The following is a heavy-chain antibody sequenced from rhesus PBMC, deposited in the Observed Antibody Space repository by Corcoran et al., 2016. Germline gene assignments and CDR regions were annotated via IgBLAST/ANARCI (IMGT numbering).Heavy chain of an antibody. CDR1: GFSISPSRMG. V-gene: IGHV2S1*01. CDR2: ISWNDDN. J-gene: IGHJ4*01. D-gene: IGHD1-14*01. CDR3: ARTISWNDFFDY. Sequence: QVTLKESGPALVKPTQPLTLTCTFSGFSISPSRMGVGWIRQPPGKALEWLAIISWNDDNDYITSLKSRLTISKDTSKNQVVLTMTNMDPVDTATYYCARTISWNDFFDYWGQGVLVTVSS.